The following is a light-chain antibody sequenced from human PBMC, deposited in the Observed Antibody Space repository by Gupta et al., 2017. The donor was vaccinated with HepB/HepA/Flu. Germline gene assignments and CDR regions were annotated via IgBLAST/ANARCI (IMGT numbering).Light chain of an antibody. CDR1: QSRVFSDGNNY. CDR3: TQGKHCPYT. V-gene: IGKV2-30*01. Sequence: AAMTQSPLSLPVTLGQPASISCRSSQSRVFSDGNNYLNWFQQRPGQAPRRLIYKGSNRDCGVPDRFSGSGSGTEFTLKISSVEAEDVGVYYCTQGKHCPYTFGQGTKVEIK. J-gene: IGKJ2*01. CDR2: KGS.